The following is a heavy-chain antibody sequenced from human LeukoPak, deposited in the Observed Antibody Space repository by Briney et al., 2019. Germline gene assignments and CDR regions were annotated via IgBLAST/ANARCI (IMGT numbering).Heavy chain of an antibody. Sequence: SVKVSCKASGGTFISYAISWVRQAPGQGLEWMGGIIPIFGTANYAQEFQGRVTITADESTSTAYMELSSLRSEDTAVYYCARESVTATNFDYWGQGTLVTVSS. V-gene: IGHV1-69*13. CDR2: IIPIFGTA. CDR1: GGTFISYA. D-gene: IGHD2-21*02. CDR3: ARESVTATNFDY. J-gene: IGHJ4*02.